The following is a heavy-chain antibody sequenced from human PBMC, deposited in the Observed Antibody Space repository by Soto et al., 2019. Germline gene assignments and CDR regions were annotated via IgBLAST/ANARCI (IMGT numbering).Heavy chain of an antibody. CDR3: ARGPNWGYRFDS. D-gene: IGHD7-27*01. J-gene: IGHJ4*02. V-gene: IGHV1-69*06. Sequence: QVQLVQSGAEVKKPGSSVKVSCKSSGGTFSTYGFFWVRQAPGQGLEWMGGIIPIFGTTQHAQNFQDRLTITADKSTSTAYMELTSLRFEDTAIYYCARGPNWGYRFDSWGQGTLVTVSS. CDR2: IIPIFGTT. CDR1: GGTFSTYG.